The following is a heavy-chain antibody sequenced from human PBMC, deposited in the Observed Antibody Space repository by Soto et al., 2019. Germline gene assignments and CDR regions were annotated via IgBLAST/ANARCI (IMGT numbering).Heavy chain of an antibody. CDR1: GYTFSGFY. Sequence: ASVKVSCKASGYTFSGFYMHWVRQAPGQGLEWMGWINPNSGGTKSAEKFQGRVTMTRDTSISTAYVELSRLTSDDTAVYYCASAAVTGYLDYWGQGTLVTVSS. CDR3: ASAAVTGYLDY. D-gene: IGHD3-9*01. J-gene: IGHJ4*02. V-gene: IGHV1-2*02. CDR2: INPNSGGT.